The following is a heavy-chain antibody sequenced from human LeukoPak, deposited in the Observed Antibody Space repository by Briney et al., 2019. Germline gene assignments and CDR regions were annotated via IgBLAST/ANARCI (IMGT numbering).Heavy chain of an antibody. CDR2: IRYDGSNK. J-gene: IGHJ4*02. CDR3: AKAGYSYGYLDY. V-gene: IGHV3-30*02. D-gene: IGHD5-18*01. Sequence: PGGSLRLSCAASGFTFSSYAMSWVRQAPGKGLEWVAFIRYDGSNKYYADSVKGRFTISRDNSKNTLYLQMNSLRAEDTAVYYCAKAGYSYGYLDYWGQGTLVTVSS. CDR1: GFTFSSYA.